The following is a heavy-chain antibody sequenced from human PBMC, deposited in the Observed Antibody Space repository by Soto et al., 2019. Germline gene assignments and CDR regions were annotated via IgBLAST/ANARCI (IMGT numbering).Heavy chain of an antibody. V-gene: IGHV3-72*01. Sequence: EVQLAESGGGFVQPGGSLSLSCAASGFTFSDHYMDWVRQAPGKGLEWVGRSSDKVHSHTTEYAASVKGRFTISRGDSENSLYLQMNSLKTEDTAVYYCARGVVSTGYFDYWGQGTLVTVSS. CDR3: ARGVVSTGYFDY. CDR2: SSDKVHSHTT. J-gene: IGHJ4*02. D-gene: IGHD5-12*01. CDR1: GFTFSDHY.